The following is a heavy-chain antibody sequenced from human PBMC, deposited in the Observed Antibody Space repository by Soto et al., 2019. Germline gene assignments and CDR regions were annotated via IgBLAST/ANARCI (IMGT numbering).Heavy chain of an antibody. D-gene: IGHD1-7*01. CDR3: AVETTLDY. Sequence: GASVKVSCKASGYTFTSYVISWVRQAPGQGLEWMGWISTYNGNTNYAQKLQDRVTMTTDTSTSTAYMELRSLRSDDTAVYYCAVETTLDYWGQGTLVTVSS. J-gene: IGHJ4*02. CDR2: ISTYNGNT. V-gene: IGHV1-18*01. CDR1: GYTFTSYV.